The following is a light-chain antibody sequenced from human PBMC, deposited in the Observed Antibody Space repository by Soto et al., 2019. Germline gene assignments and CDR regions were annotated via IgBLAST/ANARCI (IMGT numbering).Light chain of an antibody. CDR3: QLYGISPQ. CDR2: GAS. Sequence: ESVLTQSPGTLSLSPGERATLSCRASQSVSSNYLAWYQQKPGQAPRLLIYGASTRATGIPDRFSGSGSGTDFTLTISRLEPEDSAVYYCQLYGISPQFGQGTRLEIK. J-gene: IGKJ5*01. CDR1: QSVSSNY. V-gene: IGKV3-20*01.